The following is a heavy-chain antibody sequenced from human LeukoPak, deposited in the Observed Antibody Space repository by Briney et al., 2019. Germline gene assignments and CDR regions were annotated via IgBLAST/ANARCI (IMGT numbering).Heavy chain of an antibody. D-gene: IGHD1-26*01. J-gene: IGHJ4*02. CDR1: GYTFTGYY. Sequence: ASVKVSRKASGYTFTGYYMHWVRQAPGQGLEWMGRINPNSGGTNYAQKFQGRITMTRDTSISTAYMELSRLRSDDTAVYYCARELARSGSYYSDYWGQGTLVTVSS. CDR3: ARELARSGSYYSDY. V-gene: IGHV1-2*06. CDR2: INPNSGGT.